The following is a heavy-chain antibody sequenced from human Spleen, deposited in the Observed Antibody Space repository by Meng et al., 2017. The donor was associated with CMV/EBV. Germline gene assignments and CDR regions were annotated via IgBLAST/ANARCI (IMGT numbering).Heavy chain of an antibody. CDR3: ARDVAYDYSRSPKRVFDY. CDR1: GYTFISYN. D-gene: IGHD6-6*01. J-gene: IGHJ4*02. V-gene: IGHV1-46*04. Sequence: ASVKVSCKASGYTFISYNMHWVRQAPGQRLEWMGKINPSGGSTSYSQRLQGRVTMTRDMSTSTVYMELSSLRSEDMAVYYCARDVAYDYSRSPKRVFDYWGQGTLVTVSS. CDR2: INPSGGST.